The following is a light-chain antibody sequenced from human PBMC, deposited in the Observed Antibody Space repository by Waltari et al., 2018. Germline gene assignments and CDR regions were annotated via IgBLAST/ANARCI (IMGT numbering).Light chain of an antibody. CDR1: SGHSSNI. CDR2: VNSDGSH. V-gene: IGLV4-69*01. Sequence: QLVLTQSPSASASLGASVRLTCTLSSGHSSNIIAWLQQQPGKGPRYLMKVNSDGSHRKGDEIPVRFSGSSSGAERYLTSSSLQSDDEADYYCETGGHGTWVFGGGTKLTVL. CDR3: ETGGHGTWV. J-gene: IGLJ3*02.